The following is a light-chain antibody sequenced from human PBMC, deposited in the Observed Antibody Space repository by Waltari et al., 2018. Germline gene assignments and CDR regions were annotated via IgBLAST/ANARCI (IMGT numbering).Light chain of an antibody. J-gene: IGKJ4*01. CDR2: GSS. Sequence: EILMTQSPVTLAVSPGERATLSCRASQSVGTCLAWYQHKGGQAPRLLIFGSSTMATGIPARFSGSGSGTEFTLTINNLQSEDFAVYFCQQYKRWPPLSFGGGTKVEMK. V-gene: IGKV3D-15*01. CDR1: QSVGTC. CDR3: QQYKRWPPLS.